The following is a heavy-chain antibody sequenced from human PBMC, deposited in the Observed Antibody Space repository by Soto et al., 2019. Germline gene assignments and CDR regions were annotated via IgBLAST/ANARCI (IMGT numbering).Heavy chain of an antibody. J-gene: IGHJ4*02. CDR3: VRSPEATVTAFDY. Sequence: QVQLQESGPGLVKPSQTLSLTCTVSSGSISSGGYYWSWIRQHPGKGLEWIGYIYYSGSTYYNPSLKSRVTISVDTSKNQFSLKLSSVTAADTAVYYCVRSPEATVTAFDYWGQGTLVTVSS. CDR2: IYYSGST. D-gene: IGHD4-17*01. CDR1: SGSISSGGYY. V-gene: IGHV4-31*03.